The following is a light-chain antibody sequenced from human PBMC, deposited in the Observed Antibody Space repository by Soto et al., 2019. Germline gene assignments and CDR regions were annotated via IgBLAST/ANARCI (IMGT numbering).Light chain of an antibody. CDR2: GAF. Sequence: MTQSPVTKSVSPGERVTLSCRASQSVSSNLAWYQQKPGQAPSLLIYGAFTRATGIPARFSGTGSGTEFTLTISSLQSEDFALYYCQQYNDWPLTFGQGTKVDI. J-gene: IGKJ1*01. CDR1: QSVSSN. V-gene: IGKV3-15*01. CDR3: QQYNDWPLT.